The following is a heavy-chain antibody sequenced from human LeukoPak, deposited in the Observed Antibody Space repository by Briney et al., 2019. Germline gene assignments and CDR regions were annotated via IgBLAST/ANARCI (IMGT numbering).Heavy chain of an antibody. CDR1: EYTFTTYW. D-gene: IGHD6-25*01. J-gene: IGHJ4*02. Sequence: GESLKISCKASEYTFTTYWIGWVRQMPGKGLEWMGIIYPVDSDTRYSPSFQGQVTISADKSINTAYLQWSSLKASDTAMYYCARLSREQRQVYDYWGQGTLVTVSS. CDR2: IYPVDSDT. CDR3: ARLSREQRQVYDY. V-gene: IGHV5-51*01.